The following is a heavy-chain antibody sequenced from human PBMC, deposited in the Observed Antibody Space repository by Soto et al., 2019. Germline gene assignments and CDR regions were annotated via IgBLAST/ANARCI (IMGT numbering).Heavy chain of an antibody. D-gene: IGHD5-18*01. CDR1: GYTFTSYY. J-gene: IGHJ5*02. Sequence: QVQLVQSGAEVKKPGASVKVSCKASGYTFTSYYMHWVRQAPGQGLEWMGIINPSGGSTSYAQKCRGRVPMTRDTSTTTGYMELSSLRSEDTAVYYCARSPPAMGGFDPWGQGTLVTVSS. V-gene: IGHV1-46*01. CDR3: ARSPPAMGGFDP. CDR2: INPSGGST.